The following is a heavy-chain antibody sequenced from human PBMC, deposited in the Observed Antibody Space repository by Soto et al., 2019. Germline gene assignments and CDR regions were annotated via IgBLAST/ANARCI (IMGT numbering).Heavy chain of an antibody. CDR2: IYHSGST. D-gene: IGHD4-17*01. J-gene: IGHJ4*02. CDR1: GGSISSGGYS. CDR3: ASGPIGDYTDGFDY. Sequence: SETLSLTCAVSGGSISSGGYSWSWIRQPPGKGLEWIGYIYHSGSTYYNPSLKSRVTISVDRSKNQFSLKLSSVTAADTAVYYCASGPIGDYTDGFDYWGQGTLVTISS. V-gene: IGHV4-30-2*01.